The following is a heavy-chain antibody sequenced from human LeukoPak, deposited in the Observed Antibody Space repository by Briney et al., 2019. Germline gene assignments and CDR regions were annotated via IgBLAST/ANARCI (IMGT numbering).Heavy chain of an antibody. CDR2: IYYSGST. Sequence: LETLSLTCTVSGGSISSYYWSWIRQPPGRGLEWIGYIYYSGSTNYNPSLKSRVTISVDTSKNQFSLKLSSVTAADTAVYYCARAESGVVAATHYYYGMDVWGQGTTVTVSS. CDR3: ARAESGVVAATHYYYGMDV. CDR1: GGSISSYY. V-gene: IGHV4-59*01. D-gene: IGHD2-15*01. J-gene: IGHJ6*02.